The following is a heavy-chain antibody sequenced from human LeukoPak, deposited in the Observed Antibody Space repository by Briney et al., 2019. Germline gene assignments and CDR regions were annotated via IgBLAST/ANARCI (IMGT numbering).Heavy chain of an antibody. J-gene: IGHJ4*02. V-gene: IGHV1-46*01. D-gene: IGHD3-22*01. CDR1: GYTFTSYY. CDR2: INPSGGST. CDR3: ARGLTYFYDSSGYYEDY. Sequence: ASVKVSCEASGYTFTSYYMHWVRQAPGQGLGWMGIINPSGGSTSYAQKFQGRVTMTRDTSISTAYMELSRLRSDDTAVYYCARGLTYFYDSSGYYEDYWGQGTLVTVSS.